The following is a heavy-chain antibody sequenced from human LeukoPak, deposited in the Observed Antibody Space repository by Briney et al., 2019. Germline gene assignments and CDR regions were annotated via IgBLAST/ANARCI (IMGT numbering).Heavy chain of an antibody. V-gene: IGHV4-61*02. CDR1: GGSISSGSYY. D-gene: IGHD3-10*01. CDR3: ARRDLYGSGSYYWRAFDI. J-gene: IGHJ3*02. CDR2: IYTSGGT. Sequence: RPSETLSLTCTVSGGSISSGSYYWSWIRQPAGKGLEWIGRIYTSGGTDYNPSLKSRVIMSVDTSKNHLSLKLTSVTAADTAVYYCARRDLYGSGSYYWRAFDIWGQGTMVTVSS.